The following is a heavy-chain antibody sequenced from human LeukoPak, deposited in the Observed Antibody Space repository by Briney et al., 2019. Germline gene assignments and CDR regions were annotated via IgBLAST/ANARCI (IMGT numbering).Heavy chain of an antibody. CDR1: GYTFTGYY. V-gene: IGHV1-2*02. J-gene: IGHJ4*02. CDR2: INPNSGDT. CDR3: ARYISSYGYYY. Sequence: ASVKVSCKASGYTFTGYYMHWVRQAPGQGLEWMGWINPNSGDTNYAQKFQGRVTMTRDTSISTAYMELTRLRSDDTAVYYCARYISSYGYYYWGQGTLVTVSS. D-gene: IGHD5-18*01.